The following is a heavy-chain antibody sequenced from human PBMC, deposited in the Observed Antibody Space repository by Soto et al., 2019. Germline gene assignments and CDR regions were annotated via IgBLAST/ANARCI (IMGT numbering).Heavy chain of an antibody. J-gene: IGHJ4*02. CDR1: GGSISSGDYY. D-gene: IGHD2-15*01. CDR2: IYYSGST. V-gene: IGHV4-30-4*01. CDR3: ARERSGGSCHDY. Sequence: SETLSLTCTVSGGSISSGDYYWSWIRQPPGKGLEWIGYIYYSGSTYYNPSLKSRVTISVDTSKNQFSLKLSSVTAADTAVYYCARERSGGSCHDYWGQGTLVTVSS.